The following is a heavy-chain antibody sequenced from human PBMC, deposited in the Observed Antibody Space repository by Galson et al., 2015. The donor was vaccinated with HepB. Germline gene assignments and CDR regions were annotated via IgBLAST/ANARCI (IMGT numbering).Heavy chain of an antibody. CDR1: GYTFTSYA. D-gene: IGHD4-17*01. V-gene: IGHV1-3*01. CDR2: INAGNGNT. CDR3: ARDVVRDGDYIYYYYYYMDV. Sequence: SVKVSCKASGYTFTSYAMHWVRQAPGQRLEWMGWINAGNGNTKYSQKFQGRVTITRDTSASTAYMDLSSLRSEDTAVYYCARDVVRDGDYIYYYYYYMDVWGKGTTVTVSS. J-gene: IGHJ6*03.